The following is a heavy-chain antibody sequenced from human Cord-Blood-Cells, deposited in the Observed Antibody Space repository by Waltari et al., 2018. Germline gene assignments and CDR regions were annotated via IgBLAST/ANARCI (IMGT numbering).Heavy chain of an antibody. CDR2: ISSSGSTI. CDR3: ARVGYRYGYDY. J-gene: IGHJ4*02. D-gene: IGHD5-18*01. V-gene: IGHV3-48*03. Sequence: EVQLVASGGGLVQPGGSLRLSCAASGFTFSSYEMNWVRQAPGKGLEWVSYISSSGSTIYYADSVKGRFTISRDNAKNSLYLQMNSLRAEDTAVYYCARVGYRYGYDYWGQGTLVTVSS. CDR1: GFTFSSYE.